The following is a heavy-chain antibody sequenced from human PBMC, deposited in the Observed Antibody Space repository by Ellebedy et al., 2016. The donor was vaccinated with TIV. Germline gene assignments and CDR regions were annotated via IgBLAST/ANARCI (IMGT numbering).Heavy chain of an antibody. D-gene: IGHD1-14*01. Sequence: GGSLRLXXKGSGYSFTTYWIGWVRQMPGKGLEWMGIIYPGDSDTRYSPSFQGQVTISADRSISAAYLQWSSLKASDTAMYYCARGGLSGSETRFDFWGQGILVTVSS. CDR1: GYSFTTYW. CDR2: IYPGDSDT. CDR3: ARGGLSGSETRFDF. V-gene: IGHV5-51*01. J-gene: IGHJ4*02.